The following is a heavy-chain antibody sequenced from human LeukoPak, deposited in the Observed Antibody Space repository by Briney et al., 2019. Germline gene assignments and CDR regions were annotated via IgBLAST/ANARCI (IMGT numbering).Heavy chain of an antibody. D-gene: IGHD5/OR15-5a*01. CDR3: ARGTLRLFDS. J-gene: IGHJ4*02. Sequence: SETLSLTCTVSGGSISSGGHYWSWIRQHPAKGLEWIGYIYYSGSAYYNPSLESRVTISIDTSKNQFSLKLTSVTAADTAVYFCARGTLRLFDSWGQGTLVTVSS. CDR1: GGSISSGGHY. CDR2: IYYSGSA. V-gene: IGHV4-31*03.